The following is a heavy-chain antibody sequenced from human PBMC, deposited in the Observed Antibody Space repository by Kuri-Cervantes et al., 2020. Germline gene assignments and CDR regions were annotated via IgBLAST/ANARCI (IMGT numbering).Heavy chain of an antibody. CDR2: MYYSGST. CDR1: GDSMSSTNC. CDR3: VRLRHWFGGVDY. Sequence: SQTLSLTCAVSGDSMSSTNCWSWVRQPPGKGLEWIGSMYYSGSTYYNPSLRSRVAISADTSKNQFSLKLSSVTAADTALYYCVRLRHWFGGVDYWGRGTLVTVSS. V-gene: IGHV4-39*01. J-gene: IGHJ4*02. D-gene: IGHD3-10*01.